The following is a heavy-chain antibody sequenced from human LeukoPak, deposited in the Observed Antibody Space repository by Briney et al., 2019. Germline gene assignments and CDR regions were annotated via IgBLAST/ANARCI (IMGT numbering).Heavy chain of an antibody. D-gene: IGHD6-6*01. CDR1: GFTFSSYS. V-gene: IGHV3-48*02. J-gene: IGHJ4*02. CDR3: ARDPVGYTSSSSDY. CDR2: ISSSGNTI. Sequence: SGGSLRLSCATSGFTFSSYSMNWVRQAPGKGLEWISYISSSGNTIYYADSMKGRFTISRDNANNSLFLQMHSLRDEDTAVYYCARDPVGYTSSSSDYWGQGTLVTVSS.